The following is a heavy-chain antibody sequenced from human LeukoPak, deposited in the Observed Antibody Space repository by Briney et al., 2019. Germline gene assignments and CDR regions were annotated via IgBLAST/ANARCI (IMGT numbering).Heavy chain of an antibody. Sequence: ASVTVSCRASGYTFTIYYMHWVRQPPGQGLEWMGIINPSGGSTSYAQKFQGRVTMTRDTSTSTVYMELSSLRSDDTAVYYCARVGFDYWGQGTLVTVSS. J-gene: IGHJ4*02. CDR3: ARVGFDY. V-gene: IGHV1-46*01. CDR2: INPSGGST. D-gene: IGHD3-16*01. CDR1: GYTFTIYY.